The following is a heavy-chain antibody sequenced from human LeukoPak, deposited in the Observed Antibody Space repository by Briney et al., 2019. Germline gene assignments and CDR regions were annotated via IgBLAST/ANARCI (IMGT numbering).Heavy chain of an antibody. CDR1: GFTFSSYS. Sequence: GGSLRLSCAASGFTFSSYSMNWVRQAPGKGLEWVSYITFSSSIIYYADSVKGRFTISRDNAKNSLYLQMNSLRAEDTAVYYCASQQLRGLRWGQGTLVTVSS. V-gene: IGHV3-48*01. CDR3: ASQQLRGLR. CDR2: ITFSSSII. J-gene: IGHJ4*02. D-gene: IGHD6-13*01.